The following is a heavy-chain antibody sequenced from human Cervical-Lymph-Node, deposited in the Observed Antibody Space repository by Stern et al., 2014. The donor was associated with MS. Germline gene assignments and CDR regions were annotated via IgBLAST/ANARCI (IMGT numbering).Heavy chain of an antibody. CDR2: ISSSGGGT. J-gene: IGHJ6*02. Sequence: VQLVQSGGGLVQPGGSLRLSCAASGFTFNICAMSWVRQAPGKGLEWVSVISSSGGGTYYADSVKGRFSISRDNSRNTLYRQMNSLRAEDTAVYYCAKKPSPGTSSRSGLDVWGQGTTVTVSS. CDR3: AKKPSPGTSSRSGLDV. D-gene: IGHD6-6*01. V-gene: IGHV3-23*04. CDR1: GFTFNICA.